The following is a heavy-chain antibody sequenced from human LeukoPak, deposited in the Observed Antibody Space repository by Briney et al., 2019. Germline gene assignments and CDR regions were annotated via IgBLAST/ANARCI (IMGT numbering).Heavy chain of an antibody. V-gene: IGHV3-74*01. CDR1: GFTFSSYW. CDR2: INSDGSST. D-gene: IGHD2-8*02. J-gene: IGHJ3*02. CDR3: ASIYWYDAFDI. Sequence: GGSLRLSCAASGFTFSSYWMHWVRQAPGKGLVWVSRINSDGSSTSYADSVKGRFTISRDNAKNTLYLQMNGVRAEDTAVYYCASIYWYDAFDIWGQGTMVTVSS.